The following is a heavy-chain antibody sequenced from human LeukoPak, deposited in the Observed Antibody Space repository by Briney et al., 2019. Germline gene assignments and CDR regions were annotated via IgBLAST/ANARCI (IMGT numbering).Heavy chain of an antibody. D-gene: IGHD3-16*01. J-gene: IGHJ4*02. CDR1: GGSFSGFY. Sequence: PSETLSLTCAVYGGSFSGFYWNWIRQPPGKGLEWIGEIDHSGSTNYNPSLKSRVTISVDTSKNQFSLKLSSVTAADTAVYYCARDWGEGFDYWGQGTLVTVSS. CDR2: IDHSGST. CDR3: ARDWGEGFDY. V-gene: IGHV4-34*01.